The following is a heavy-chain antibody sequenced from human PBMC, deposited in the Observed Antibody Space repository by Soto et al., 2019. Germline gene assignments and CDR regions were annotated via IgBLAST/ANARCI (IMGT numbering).Heavy chain of an antibody. CDR2: ISYDGSNK. J-gene: IGHJ6*03. CDR1: GFTFSSYG. CDR3: AKDTPPKRYCSGGSCYPREDYYYYMDV. Sequence: GGSLRLSCAASGFTFSSYGMHWVRQAPGKGLEWVAVISYDGSNKYYADSVKGRFTISRDNSKNTLYLQMNSLRAEDTAVYYCAKDTPPKRYCSGGSCYPREDYYYYMDVWGKGTTVTVS. D-gene: IGHD2-15*01. V-gene: IGHV3-30*18.